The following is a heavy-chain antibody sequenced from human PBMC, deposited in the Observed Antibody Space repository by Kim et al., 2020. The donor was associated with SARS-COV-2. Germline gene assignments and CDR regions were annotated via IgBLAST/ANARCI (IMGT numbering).Heavy chain of an antibody. D-gene: IGHD2-21*01. CDR2: IYASGST. CDR3: ARGPPRADCGANCYLDY. Sequence: SETLSLTCTVSGGSISTNYWGWIRQSAGKGLEWIGRIYASGSTDYNASLKSRVAMSVDTSKNQFSLDLSSVTAADTAVYFCARGPPRADCGANCYLDYWGQGILVTVSA. J-gene: IGHJ4*02. V-gene: IGHV4-4*07. CDR1: GGSISTNY.